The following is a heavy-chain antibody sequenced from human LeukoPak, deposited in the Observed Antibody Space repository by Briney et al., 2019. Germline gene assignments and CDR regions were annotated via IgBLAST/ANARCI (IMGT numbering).Heavy chain of an antibody. V-gene: IGHV3-43*01. J-gene: IGHJ6*02. Sequence: GGSLRLSCAASGFTFDDYTTHWVRQAPGKGLEWVSLISWDGGSTYYADSVKGRFTISRDNSKNSLYLQMNSLRTEDTALYYCAKDPGYCSGGSCYPRSYYGMDVWGQGTTVTVSS. CDR2: ISWDGGST. CDR1: GFTFDDYT. D-gene: IGHD2-15*01. CDR3: AKDPGYCSGGSCYPRSYYGMDV.